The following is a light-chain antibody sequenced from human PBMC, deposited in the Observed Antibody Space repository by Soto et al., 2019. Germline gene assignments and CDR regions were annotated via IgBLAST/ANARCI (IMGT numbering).Light chain of an antibody. CDR3: QQYGSSPRT. Sequence: VMTQSPDTLSVSPGERVSLSCRASQSVNHNLAWYQQKPGQAPRLLIFDKSSRAPGVPARFSGSGSGTDFTLTISRMEPEDFAVYCCQQYGSSPRTFGQGTKVDIK. V-gene: IGKV3-20*01. J-gene: IGKJ1*01. CDR2: DKS. CDR1: QSVNHN.